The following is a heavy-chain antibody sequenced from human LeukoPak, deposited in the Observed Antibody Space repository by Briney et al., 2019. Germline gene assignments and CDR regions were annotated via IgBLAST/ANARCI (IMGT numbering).Heavy chain of an antibody. Sequence: GGSLRLSCAAPGFTFSSYSMNWVRQAPGKGLEWVAVISYDGSNKYYADSVKDRFTISRDNSKNTLYLQMNSLRAEDTAVYYCAKGAIYDYVWGSSLGYWGQGTLVTVSP. V-gene: IGHV3-30*18. CDR3: AKGAIYDYVWGSSLGY. CDR2: ISYDGSNK. J-gene: IGHJ4*02. D-gene: IGHD3-16*01. CDR1: GFTFSSYS.